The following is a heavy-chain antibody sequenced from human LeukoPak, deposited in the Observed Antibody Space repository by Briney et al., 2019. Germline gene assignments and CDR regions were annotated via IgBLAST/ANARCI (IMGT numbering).Heavy chain of an antibody. CDR1: GGTFSSYT. Sequence: TVNVSCKASGGTFSSYTISWVRQAPGPGHELMGRIIPILGIANYAQKFQGRVTITADKSTSTAYMELSSLRSEDTAVYYCARGADFYYYGMDVWGQGTTVTVSS. CDR2: IIPILGIA. J-gene: IGHJ6*02. V-gene: IGHV1-69*02. CDR3: ARGADFYYYGMDV.